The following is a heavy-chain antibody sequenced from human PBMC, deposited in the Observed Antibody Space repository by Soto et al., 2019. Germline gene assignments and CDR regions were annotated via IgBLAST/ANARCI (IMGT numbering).Heavy chain of an antibody. CDR2: IYYGGST. CDR1: GGSISSYY. V-gene: IGHV4-59*01. D-gene: IGHD6-6*01. J-gene: IGHJ6*02. Sequence: SETLSLTCTVSGGSISSYYWSWIRQPPGKGLEWIGYIYYGGSTNYNPSLKRRVTISVDTSKNQYSLKLSSVTAADTAVYYCAREGEYSSSSRYYYYGMDVWGQGTTVTVSS. CDR3: AREGEYSSSSRYYYYGMDV.